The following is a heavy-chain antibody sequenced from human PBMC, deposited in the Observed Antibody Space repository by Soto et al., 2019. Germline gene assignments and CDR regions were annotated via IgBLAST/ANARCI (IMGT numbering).Heavy chain of an antibody. V-gene: IGHV3-73*01. CDR3: SRQASDFWSGKPQYYMDV. CDR2: IRSKANNYAT. D-gene: IGHD3-3*01. CDR1: GFTFSGSA. J-gene: IGHJ6*03. Sequence: EVQLVESGGGLVQPGGSLKLSYAASGFTFSGSAMHWVRQASGKGLEWVGRIRSKANNYATAYGASVKGRFTISRDDSKNTAYLQMNSLKTEDTAVYYCSRQASDFWSGKPQYYMDVWGKGTTVTVSS.